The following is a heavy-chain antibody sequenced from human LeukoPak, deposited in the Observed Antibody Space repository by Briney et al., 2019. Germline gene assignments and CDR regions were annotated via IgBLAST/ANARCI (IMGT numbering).Heavy chain of an antibody. D-gene: IGHD6-19*01. CDR2: ISSSSSSYI. J-gene: IGHJ4*02. CDR3: ARVRGSGWSGLDY. V-gene: IGHV3-21*01. Sequence: GGSLRLSCAASGFTFSSYSMNWVRQAPGKGLEWVSSISSSSSSYIYYADSVKGRFTISRDNAKNSLYLQMNSLRAEDTAVYYCARVRGSGWSGLDYWGQGTLVTVSS. CDR1: GFTFSSYS.